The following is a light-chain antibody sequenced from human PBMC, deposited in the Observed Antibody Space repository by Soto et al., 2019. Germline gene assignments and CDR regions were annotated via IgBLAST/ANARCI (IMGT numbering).Light chain of an antibody. CDR2: GAS. Sequence: EIVLTQSPGTLSLSPGERATLSCRASQSVSSSYLAWYQQKGGQAPRLLIYGASSRATGIPDRFSGSGSGTDFTLTISRLEPEDFAVYYCQQYVRSPWTFDQGTKVEIK. V-gene: IGKV3-20*01. CDR1: QSVSSSY. J-gene: IGKJ1*01. CDR3: QQYVRSPWT.